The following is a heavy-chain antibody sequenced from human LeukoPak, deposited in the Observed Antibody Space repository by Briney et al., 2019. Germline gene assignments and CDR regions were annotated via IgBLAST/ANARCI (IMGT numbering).Heavy chain of an antibody. Sequence: PSETLSLTCSVSGASISSHYWSWIRQPPGNGLEWIGYIYYTGSGNYNPSLKSRVTMSVDTSKNQFSLRLTSVTAADTAVYYCAREKSGGIFGVVTNWFDPWGQGTLVTVSS. CDR3: AREKSGGIFGVVTNWFDP. D-gene: IGHD3-3*01. V-gene: IGHV4-59*11. J-gene: IGHJ5*02. CDR1: GASISSHY. CDR2: IYYTGSG.